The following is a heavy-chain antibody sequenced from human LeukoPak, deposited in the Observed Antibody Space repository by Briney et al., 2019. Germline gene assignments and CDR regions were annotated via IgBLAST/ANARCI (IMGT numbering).Heavy chain of an antibody. Sequence: ASVKVSCKASGYTFINFYMHWVRQAPGQGLEWMGWINPNSGGTNYAQKFQGRVTMTRDTSISTAYMELSRLRSDDTAVYYCARDAKGSLVPSPGVPWFDPWGQGTLVTVSS. V-gene: IGHV1-2*02. CDR3: ARDAKGSLVPSPGVPWFDP. CDR2: INPNSGGT. J-gene: IGHJ5*02. D-gene: IGHD2-15*01. CDR1: GYTFINFY.